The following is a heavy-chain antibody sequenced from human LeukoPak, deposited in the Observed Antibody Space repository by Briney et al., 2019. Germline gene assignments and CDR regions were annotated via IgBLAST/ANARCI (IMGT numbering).Heavy chain of an antibody. V-gene: IGHV5-51*01. CDR2: IYPGDSDT. D-gene: IGHD3-22*01. J-gene: IGHJ3*01. CDR1: GYSFTSYW. Sequence: GGSLQISCKGSGYSFTSYWISWVRQMPGKGLEWMGIIYPGDSDTRYSPSFKGQGTISADKSISTAYLQWSSLKASDTAMYYCARQWNYYDSSGYLDLWGQGTMVTVSS. CDR3: ARQWNYYDSSGYLDL.